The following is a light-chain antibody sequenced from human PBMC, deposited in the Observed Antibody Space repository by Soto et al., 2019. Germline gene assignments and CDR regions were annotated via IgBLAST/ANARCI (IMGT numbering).Light chain of an antibody. Sequence: QSALTQPASVSGSPGQSITISCTGTSSVIGAYNYVSWYQQYPGKAPKLMIYEVSNRPSGVSNRFSGSKSVNTASLTISGLQAEDEADYHCSSYTSSSSLWVFGGGTKVTVL. CDR3: SSYTSSSSLWV. CDR2: EVS. CDR1: SSVIGAYNY. V-gene: IGLV2-14*01. J-gene: IGLJ3*02.